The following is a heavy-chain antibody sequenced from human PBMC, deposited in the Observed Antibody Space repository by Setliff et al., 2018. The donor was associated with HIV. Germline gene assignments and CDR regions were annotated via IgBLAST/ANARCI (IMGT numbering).Heavy chain of an antibody. D-gene: IGHD3-10*01. CDR2: IYYIGGA. Sequence: TLSLTCTVSGGSINSGGYYWTWVRQHPGKGLQWIGYIYYIGGAYYNPSLKSRVTISLDTSENHFSLNLSSVTAADTAVYYCARESMLRGLRHAVDIWGQGTMVTVSS. V-gene: IGHV4-31*03. CDR1: GGSINSGGYY. J-gene: IGHJ3*02. CDR3: ARESMLRGLRHAVDI.